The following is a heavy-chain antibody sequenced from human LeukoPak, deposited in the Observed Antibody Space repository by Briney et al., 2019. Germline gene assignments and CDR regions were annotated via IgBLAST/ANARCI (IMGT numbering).Heavy chain of an antibody. CDR3: ARKPILYGSGPYWYYFDY. D-gene: IGHD3-10*01. CDR1: GGSISSSSYY. CDR2: IYYSGTT. Sequence: PSETLSLTCTVSGGSISSSSYYWGWIRQPPEKGLEWIASIYYSGTTYYNPSLKSRVTISVDTSKNQLSLKLSSVTAADTAVYYCARKPILYGSGPYWYYFDYWGQGTLATVSS. V-gene: IGHV4-39*01. J-gene: IGHJ4*02.